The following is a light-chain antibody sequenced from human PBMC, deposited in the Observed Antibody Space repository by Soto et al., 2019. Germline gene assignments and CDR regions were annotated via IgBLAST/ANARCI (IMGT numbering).Light chain of an antibody. V-gene: IGLV2-14*01. CDR3: SSYTTAYFYV. CDR2: GVT. CDR1: NSDIGAYNY. Sequence: QSVLTQPASVSGSPGQSITISCSGSNSDIGAYNYVSWYQQHPGKAPKLIIHGVTNRPSGVSHRFSGSKSGYTASLTISGLQAEDEGDYYCSSYTTAYFYVFGTGTKVTVL. J-gene: IGLJ1*01.